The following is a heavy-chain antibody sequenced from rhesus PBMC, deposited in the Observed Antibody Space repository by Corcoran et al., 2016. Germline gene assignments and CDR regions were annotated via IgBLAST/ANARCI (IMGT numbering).Heavy chain of an antibody. CDR3: ARGKGLFDY. J-gene: IGHJ4*01. V-gene: IGHV4-73*01. Sequence: QVQLQQWGEGLVKPSETLSLTCAVYGGSISGYYYWSWIRQPPGKGLEWIGYIYGNSARTNYNPSLKNRVTISKDTSKNRFSLKLSSVTAADTAVYYCARGKGLFDYWGQGVLVTVSS. CDR2: IYGNSART. CDR1: GGSISGYYY. D-gene: IGHD3-28*01.